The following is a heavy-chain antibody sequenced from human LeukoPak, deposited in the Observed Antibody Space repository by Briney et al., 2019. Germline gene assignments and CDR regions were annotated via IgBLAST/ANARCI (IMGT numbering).Heavy chain of an antibody. D-gene: IGHD6-25*01. CDR3: ARAETLAAIYFDF. CDR2: IFHSGNT. Sequence: PSETLSLTCSVSGGSISPYYWSWFRQPPGKGLEWIGYIFHSGNTTYNPSLKSRVTISLDSSKNQFFLRLTSVTAADTAMYYCARAETLAAIYFDFWGQGSLVTVSS. CDR1: GGSISPYY. V-gene: IGHV4-59*01. J-gene: IGHJ4*02.